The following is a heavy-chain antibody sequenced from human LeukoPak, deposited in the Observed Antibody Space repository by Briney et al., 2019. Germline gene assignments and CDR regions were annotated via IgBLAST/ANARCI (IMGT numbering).Heavy chain of an antibody. V-gene: IGHV4-59*01. Sequence: SETLSLTCTVSGGSISSYYWSWIRQPPGKGLEWIGYIYYSGSTNYNPSLKSRVTISVDTSKNQFSLKLSSVTAADTAVYYCARDYCSGGGCYYDYWGQGTLVTVSS. CDR3: ARDYCSGGGCYYDY. CDR2: IYYSGST. D-gene: IGHD2-15*01. CDR1: GGSISSYY. J-gene: IGHJ4*02.